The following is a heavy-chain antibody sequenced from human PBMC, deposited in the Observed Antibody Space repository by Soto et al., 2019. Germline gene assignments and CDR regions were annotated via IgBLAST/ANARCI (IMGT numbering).Heavy chain of an antibody. J-gene: IGHJ4*02. D-gene: IGHD6-6*01. Sequence: ASVKVSCKASGYTFTSYGMNWVRQAPGRGLEWMGWINPGNGNTKYSQKFQGRVIIERDTSASTAYMELSSLRSEDTAVYYCVKDSSFLRHYFDYWGLGTLVTVSS. CDR1: GYTFTSYG. V-gene: IGHV1-3*01. CDR2: INPGNGNT. CDR3: VKDSSFLRHYFDY.